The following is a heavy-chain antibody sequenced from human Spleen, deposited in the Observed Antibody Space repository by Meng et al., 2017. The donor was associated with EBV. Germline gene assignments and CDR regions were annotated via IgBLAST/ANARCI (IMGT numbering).Heavy chain of an antibody. V-gene: IGHV1-69*06. J-gene: IGHJ4*02. CDR2: LIPMLGAP. D-gene: IGHD3-10*01. Sequence: QVDVVQSGAEVKKPGSSVKVSCKTSGGPFTSDAISWVRQAPGQGLEWIGGLIPMLGAPNYAQKFQDRVTIIADKSTSTHYMELSSLRSDDTAVYYCASESGRGYTPDYWGRGTLVTVSS. CDR1: GGPFTSDA. CDR3: ASESGRGYTPDY.